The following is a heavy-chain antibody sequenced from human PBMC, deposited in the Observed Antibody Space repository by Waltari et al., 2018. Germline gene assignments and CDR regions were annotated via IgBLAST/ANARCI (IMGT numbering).Heavy chain of an antibody. D-gene: IGHD1-1*01. Sequence: EVQLVESGGGLVKPGGSLRLSCAASGFTFSSYSMNWVRQAPGKGREWVSSISSSSSYIYYADSVKGRFTISRDNAKNSLYLQMNSLRAEDTAVYYCARAATYYYGMDVWGQGTTVTVSS. V-gene: IGHV3-21*01. CDR3: ARAATYYYGMDV. CDR1: GFTFSSYS. CDR2: ISSSSSYI. J-gene: IGHJ6*02.